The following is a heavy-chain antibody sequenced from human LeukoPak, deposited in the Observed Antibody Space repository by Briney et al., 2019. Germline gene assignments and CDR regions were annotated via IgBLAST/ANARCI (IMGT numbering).Heavy chain of an antibody. CDR1: GFTFSSYW. J-gene: IGHJ6*03. CDR2: IKQDGSEK. CDR3: ARDSVTMVRGVTSDPYYYYYMDV. D-gene: IGHD3-10*01. V-gene: IGHV3-7*01. Sequence: GGSLRLSCAASGFTFSSYWMSWVRQAPGKGLEWVANIKQDGSEKYYVDSVKGRFTISRDNAKNSLYLQMNSLRAEDTAVYYCARDSVTMVRGVTSDPYYYYYMDVWGKGTTVTISS.